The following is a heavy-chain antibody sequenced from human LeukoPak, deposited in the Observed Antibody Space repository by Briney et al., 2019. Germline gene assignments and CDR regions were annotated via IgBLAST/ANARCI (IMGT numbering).Heavy chain of an antibody. J-gene: IGHJ4*02. CDR1: GYAVTSYY. Sequence: ASVKVSCKASGYAVTSYYMHWVRQAPGQGLEWMGIINPSGGSTSYAPKFQGRVTMTRDTSTSTVYMELSSLRSEDTAVYYCARPYDSSGYYKYYFDYLGQGTLVTVSS. D-gene: IGHD3-22*01. V-gene: IGHV1-46*01. CDR2: INPSGGST. CDR3: ARPYDSSGYYKYYFDY.